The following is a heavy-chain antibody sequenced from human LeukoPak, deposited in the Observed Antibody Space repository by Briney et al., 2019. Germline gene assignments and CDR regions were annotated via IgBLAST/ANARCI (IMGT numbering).Heavy chain of an antibody. Sequence: ASVKVSCKASGYTFTSYGISWVRQAPGQGLEWMGWISAYNGNTNYAQKLQGRVTMTTDTSTSTAYMELRSLRSDDTAVCYCAYSGSFQADTSFDYWGQGTLVTVSS. CDR2: ISAYNGNT. CDR1: GYTFTSYG. D-gene: IGHD1-26*01. J-gene: IGHJ4*02. CDR3: AYSGSFQADTSFDY. V-gene: IGHV1-18*01.